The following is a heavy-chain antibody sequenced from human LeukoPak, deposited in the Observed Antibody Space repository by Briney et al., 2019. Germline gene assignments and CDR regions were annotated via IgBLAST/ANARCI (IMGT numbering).Heavy chain of an antibody. D-gene: IGHD6-13*01. CDR1: GFTFSSYA. J-gene: IGHJ4*02. CDR2: ISGSGGST. V-gene: IGHV3-23*01. Sequence: GGSLRLSCAASGFTFSSYAMSWVRQAPGKGLDWVSAISGSGGSTYYADSVKGRFTISRDNSKNTLYLQMNSLRAEDTAVYYCANVRVRSWLLDYWGQGTLVTVSS. CDR3: ANVRVRSWLLDY.